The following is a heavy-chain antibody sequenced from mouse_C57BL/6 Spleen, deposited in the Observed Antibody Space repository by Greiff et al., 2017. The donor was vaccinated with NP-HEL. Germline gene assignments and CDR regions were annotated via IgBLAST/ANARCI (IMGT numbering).Heavy chain of an antibody. CDR3: ARSQLRPYYAMDY. CDR1: GYTFTSYW. J-gene: IGHJ4*01. CDR2: IDPSDSYT. Sequence: QVQLQQPGAELVMPGASVKLSCKASGYTFTSYWMHWVKQRPGQGLEWIGEIDPSDSYTNYNQKFKGKSTLTVDKSSSTAYMQLSSLTSEDSAVYYCARSQLRPYYAMDYWGQGTSVTVSS. V-gene: IGHV1-69*01. D-gene: IGHD3-2*02.